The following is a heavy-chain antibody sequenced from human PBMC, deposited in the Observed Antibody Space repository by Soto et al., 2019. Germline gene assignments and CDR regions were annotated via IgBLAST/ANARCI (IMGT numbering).Heavy chain of an antibody. CDR1: GYTFTSYG. V-gene: IGHV1-18*01. CDR3: ARVIAAAGRRATNWFDP. CDR2: ISAYNGNT. Sequence: VQLVQSGAEVKKPGAPVKVSCKASGYTFTSYGISWVRQAPGQGREWMGWISAYNGNTNYAQKLQGRVTMTTDTPTSTAYMELRSLRSDDTAVYYCARVIAAAGRRATNWFDPWGQGTLVTVSS. D-gene: IGHD6-13*01. J-gene: IGHJ5*02.